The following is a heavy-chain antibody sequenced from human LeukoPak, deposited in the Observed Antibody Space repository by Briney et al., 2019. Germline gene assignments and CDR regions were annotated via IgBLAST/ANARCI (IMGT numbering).Heavy chain of an antibody. D-gene: IGHD5-18*01. CDR2: IYYSGST. Sequence: KPSETLSLTCTVSGGSISSSSYYWGWIRQPPGKGLEWIGSIYYSGSTYYNPSLKSRVTISVDTSKNQFSLKLSSVTAADTAVYYCARDVGQLWYRGNFDYWGQGTLVTVSS. V-gene: IGHV4-39*07. J-gene: IGHJ4*02. CDR1: GGSISSSSYY. CDR3: ARDVGQLWYRGNFDY.